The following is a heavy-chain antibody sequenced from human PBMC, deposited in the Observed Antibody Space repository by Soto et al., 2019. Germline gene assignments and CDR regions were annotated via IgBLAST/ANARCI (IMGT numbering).Heavy chain of an antibody. CDR3: TDSNSVAGTSPQEYWYGLDV. J-gene: IGHJ6*02. CDR1: GFSLSTSGVG. CDR2: IYWDDDK. Sequence: QITLKESGPTLVKPTQTLTLTCTFSGFSLSTSGVGVGWIRQPPGKALEWLALIYWDDDKRYSPSLKSRLTITKDTSKNQEVLTMTNLDPVDTATYYCTDSNSVAGTSPQEYWYGLDVWGQGTTVTVSS. D-gene: IGHD6-19*01. V-gene: IGHV2-5*02.